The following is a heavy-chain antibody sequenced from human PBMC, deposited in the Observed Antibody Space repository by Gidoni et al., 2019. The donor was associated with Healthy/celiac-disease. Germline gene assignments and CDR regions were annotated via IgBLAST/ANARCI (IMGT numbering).Heavy chain of an antibody. J-gene: IGHJ4*02. CDR2: IKQDGSEK. V-gene: IGHV3-7*03. Sequence: EVQLVESGGGLVQPGGSLRLSCAASGFTFSSDWMSWVRQAPGKGLEWVANIKQDGSEKYYVDSVKGRFTISRDNAKNSLYLQMNSLRAEDTAVYYCARTPQTGYYYDSSGYHFDYWGQGTLVTVSS. CDR1: GFTFSSDW. D-gene: IGHD3-22*01. CDR3: ARTPQTGYYYDSSGYHFDY.